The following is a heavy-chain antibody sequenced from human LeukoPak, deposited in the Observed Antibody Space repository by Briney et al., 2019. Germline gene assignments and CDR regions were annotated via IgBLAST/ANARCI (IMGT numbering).Heavy chain of an antibody. CDR1: GFTFSSYG. Sequence: GGSLRLSCAASGFTFSSYGMHWVRQAPGKGLEWVAVISYDGSNKYYADSVKGRFTISRDNSKNTLYLQMNSLRAEDTAVYYCAKAHYALGNFDYWGQGTLVTVSS. CDR2: ISYDGSNK. D-gene: IGHD4-17*01. CDR3: AKAHYALGNFDY. V-gene: IGHV3-30*18. J-gene: IGHJ4*02.